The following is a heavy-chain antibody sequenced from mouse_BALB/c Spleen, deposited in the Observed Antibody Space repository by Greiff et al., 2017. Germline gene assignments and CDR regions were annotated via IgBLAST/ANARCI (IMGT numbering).Heavy chain of an antibody. D-gene: IGHD2-3*01. V-gene: IGHV5-12-1*01. Sequence: EVQVVESGGGLVKPGGSLKLSCAASGFTFSSYAMSWVRQTPEKRLEWVASISSGGSTYYPDTVKGRFTISRDNAKNTLYLQMSSLKSEDTAMYYCARHDGTDYFDYWGQGTTLTVSS. J-gene: IGHJ2*01. CDR3: ARHDGTDYFDY. CDR2: ISSGGST. CDR1: GFTFSSYA.